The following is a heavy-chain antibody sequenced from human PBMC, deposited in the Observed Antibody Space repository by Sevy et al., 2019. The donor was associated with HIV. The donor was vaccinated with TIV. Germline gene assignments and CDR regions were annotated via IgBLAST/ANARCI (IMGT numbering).Heavy chain of an antibody. J-gene: IGHJ4*02. CDR3: ARGGVKKVPVDY. V-gene: IGHV4-31*03. Sequence: SETLSLTCTVSGGSISSGGYYWSWIRQHPGKGLEWIGYIYYSWSTYYNPSLKSRVTISVDTSKNQFSLKLSSVTAADTAVYYCARGGVKKVPVDYWGQGTLVTVSS. D-gene: IGHD2-2*01. CDR2: IYYSWST. CDR1: GGSISSGGYY.